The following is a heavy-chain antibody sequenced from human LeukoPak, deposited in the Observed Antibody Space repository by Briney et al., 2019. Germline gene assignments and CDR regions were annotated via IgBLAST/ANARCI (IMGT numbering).Heavy chain of an antibody. CDR2: IWYDGSNK. J-gene: IGHJ4*02. V-gene: IGHV3-33*01. CDR3: ARDQMVQGVIYYFDY. CDR1: GFTFSSYG. D-gene: IGHD3-10*01. Sequence: PGGSLRLSCAASGFTFSSYGMHWVRQAPGKGLEWVAVIWYDGSNKYYADSVKGRFTISRDNSKNTLYLQMNSVRAEDTAVYYCARDQMVQGVIYYFDYWGQGTLVTVSS.